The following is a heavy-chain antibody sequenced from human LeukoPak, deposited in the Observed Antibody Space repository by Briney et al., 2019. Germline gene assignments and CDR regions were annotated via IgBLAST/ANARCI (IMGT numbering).Heavy chain of an antibody. CDR3: ARHRTYGGNLLHFDY. J-gene: IGHJ4*02. CDR1: GYTFTSYG. V-gene: IGHV1-18*01. D-gene: IGHD2-15*01. CDR2: ISAYNGNT. Sequence: GASVKVSCKASGYTFTSYGISWVRQAPGQGLEWMGWISAYNGNTNYAQKLQGRVTMTTDTSTSTAYMELRSLRSDDTAVYYCARHRTYGGNLLHFDYWGQGTLVTVSS.